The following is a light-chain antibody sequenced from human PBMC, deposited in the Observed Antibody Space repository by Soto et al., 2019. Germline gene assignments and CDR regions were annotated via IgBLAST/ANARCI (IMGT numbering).Light chain of an antibody. V-gene: IGLV2-14*03. CDR1: SSDVGHYDY. CDR2: DVT. Sequence: QSALTQPASVSGSPGQSITISCTGSSSDVGHYDYVSRFQQHPGRAPTLLIYDVTYRPSGVSNRFSGAKSGSTASLTISGLRTEDEANYYCSSYTGTSTQVFGTGTKLTVL. J-gene: IGLJ1*01. CDR3: SSYTGTSTQV.